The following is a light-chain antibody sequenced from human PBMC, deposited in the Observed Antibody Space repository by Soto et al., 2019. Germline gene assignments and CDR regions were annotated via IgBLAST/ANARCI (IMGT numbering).Light chain of an antibody. CDR1: SSDVGSSNL. V-gene: IGLV2-23*01. Sequence: QSVLTQPASVSGSPGQSITISCTGTSSDVGSSNLVSWYQQYPGKAPKLIIYEGSRRPSGVSGRFSGSKSGNTASPTISGLQAEDEADYYCCSFASSSTFYVFGTGTKSPS. CDR2: EGS. J-gene: IGLJ1*01. CDR3: CSFASSSTFYV.